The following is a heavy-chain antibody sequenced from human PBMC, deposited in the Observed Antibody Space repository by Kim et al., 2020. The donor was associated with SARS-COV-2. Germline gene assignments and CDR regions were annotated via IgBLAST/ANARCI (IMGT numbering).Heavy chain of an antibody. V-gene: IGHV3-30*18. J-gene: IGHJ4*02. CDR2: ISYDGSNK. Sequence: GGSLRLSCAASGFTFSSYGMHWVRQAPGKGLEWVAVISYDGSNKYYADSVKVRFTISRDNSKNTLYLQMNSLRAEDTAVYYCAKAGVSSGSYFDYWGQGTLVTVSS. D-gene: IGHD1-26*01. CDR1: GFTFSSYG. CDR3: AKAGVSSGSYFDY.